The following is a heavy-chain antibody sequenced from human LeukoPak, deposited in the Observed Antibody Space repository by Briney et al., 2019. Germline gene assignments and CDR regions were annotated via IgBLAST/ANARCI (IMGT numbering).Heavy chain of an antibody. CDR1: GYTFTKYA. J-gene: IGHJ4*02. CDR3: ARDVGDYDYPYYFDH. D-gene: IGHD5-12*01. CDR2: TNAGNGNT. Sequence: GASVKVSCKASGYTFTKYAMHWVRQAPGQRLEWMGWTNAGNGNTKYSQEFQGRVTITRDTSASTAFMELISLRSEDMAAYYCARDVGDYDYPYYFDHWGQGTLVTVSS. V-gene: IGHV1-3*02.